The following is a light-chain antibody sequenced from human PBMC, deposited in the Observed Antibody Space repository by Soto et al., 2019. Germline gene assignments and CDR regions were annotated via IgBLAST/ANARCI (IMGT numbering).Light chain of an antibody. CDR1: SSDVGDYNY. J-gene: IGLJ2*01. CDR3: SSYTSSSTLRV. CDR2: EVS. V-gene: IGLV2-14*01. Sequence: QSALTQPPSASGTPGQSVTIPCTGTSSDVGDYNYVSWYQQHPGKAPKLMIYEVSNRPSGVSNRFSGSKSGNTASLTISGLQAEDEADYYCSSYTSSSTLRVFGGGTKLTVL.